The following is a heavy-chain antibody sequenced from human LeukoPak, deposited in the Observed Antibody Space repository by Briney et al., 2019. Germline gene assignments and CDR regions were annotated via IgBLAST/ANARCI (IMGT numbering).Heavy chain of an antibody. Sequence: ASVKVSCKASGYTFTSYDINWVRQATGQGLEWMGWMNPNSGNTGYAQKFQGRVTMTRNTSISTAYVELSSLRSEDTAVYYCARGNRLRYFDWLLLPFDYWGQGTLVTVSS. CDR3: ARGNRLRYFDWLLLPFDY. CDR1: GYTFTSYD. V-gene: IGHV1-8*01. J-gene: IGHJ4*02. D-gene: IGHD3-9*01. CDR2: MNPNSGNT.